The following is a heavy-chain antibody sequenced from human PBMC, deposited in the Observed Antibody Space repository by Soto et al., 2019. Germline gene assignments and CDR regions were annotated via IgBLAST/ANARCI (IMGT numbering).Heavy chain of an antibody. D-gene: IGHD6-13*01. CDR1: GGSITSGGVY. V-gene: IGHV4-31*03. J-gene: IGHJ4*02. Sequence: QVQLQESGPGLMKPSETLSLTCTVSGGSITSGGVYWSWIRQHPGKGLEWIGFIYYSGTTYYNPSRKSRATISVDTSKNQFSLKLSSVTAADTAVYYCARQAAAPRGGFDYWGQGTLVTVSS. CDR2: IYYSGTT. CDR3: ARQAAAPRGGFDY.